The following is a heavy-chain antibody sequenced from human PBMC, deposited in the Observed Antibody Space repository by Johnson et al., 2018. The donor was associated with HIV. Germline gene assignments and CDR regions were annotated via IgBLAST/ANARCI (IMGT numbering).Heavy chain of an antibody. Sequence: VLLVESGGGLVQPGRSLRLSCVASGFSFDDYAMHWVRQPPGKGLEWVSGISWNSGSIGYADSVQGRFTISRDNAKNTLYLQMNSLRAEDTALYYCAKDQGWAIRTYYYDSSAPSVAFDIWGQGTMVTVSS. CDR2: ISWNSGSI. J-gene: IGHJ3*02. D-gene: IGHD3-22*01. V-gene: IGHV3-9*01. CDR3: AKDQGWAIRTYYYDSSAPSVAFDI. CDR1: GFSFDDYA.